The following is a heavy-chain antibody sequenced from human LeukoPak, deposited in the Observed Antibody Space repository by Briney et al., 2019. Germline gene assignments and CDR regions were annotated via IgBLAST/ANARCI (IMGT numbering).Heavy chain of an antibody. CDR1: GFTFSTYA. CDR2: ISGSGRST. J-gene: IGHJ4*02. V-gene: IGHV3-23*01. D-gene: IGHD6-13*01. CDR3: AKILADSSPGY. Sequence: PGGSLRLSCATSGFTFSTYAMTWVRQAPGKGLEWVSSISGSGRSTYYADSVKGRFTVSRDNSRNTLFLQMNSLRVEETAVYYCAKILADSSPGYWGQGTLVTVSS.